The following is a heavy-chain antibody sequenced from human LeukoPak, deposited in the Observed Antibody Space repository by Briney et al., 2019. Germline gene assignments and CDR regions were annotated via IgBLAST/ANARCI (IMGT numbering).Heavy chain of an antibody. D-gene: IGHD2-8*02. CDR1: GFTFSSYA. CDR3: AKTYHYGTGAPDLGAFDI. Sequence: GGSLRLSCAASGFTFSSYAMSWVRQAPGKGLEWVSGISWNSGSVGYADSVKGRFTTSRDNAKNSLYLQMNSLRADDTAFYYCAKTYHYGTGAPDLGAFDIWGQGTMVTVSS. V-gene: IGHV3-9*01. CDR2: ISWNSGSV. J-gene: IGHJ3*02.